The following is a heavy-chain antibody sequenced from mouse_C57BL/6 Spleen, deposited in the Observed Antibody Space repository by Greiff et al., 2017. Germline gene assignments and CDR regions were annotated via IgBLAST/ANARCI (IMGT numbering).Heavy chain of an antibody. D-gene: IGHD2-3*01. V-gene: IGHV1-82*01. CDR2: IYPGDGDT. Sequence: QVQLQQSGPELVKPGASVKISCKASGYAFSSSWMNWVKQRPGKGLEWIGRIYPGDGDTNYNGKFKGQATLTADKSSSTAYMHRSSLTSEDSAVYFCARKGVTSYAMDYGGQGTSVTVSS. CDR3: ARKGVTSYAMDY. CDR1: GYAFSSSW. J-gene: IGHJ4*01.